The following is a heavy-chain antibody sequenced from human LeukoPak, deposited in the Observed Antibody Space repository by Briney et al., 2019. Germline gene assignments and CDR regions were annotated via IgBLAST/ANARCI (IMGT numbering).Heavy chain of an antibody. D-gene: IGHD6-19*01. V-gene: IGHV1-18*01. CDR1: GYTFTSYG. CDR3: ARVIAVAGPFDFDL. Sequence: ASVKVSCKASGYTFTSYGISWVRQAPGQGLEWMGWISAYNGNINYAQKLQGRVTMTTDTSTSTAYMELRSLRSDDTAVYYCARVIAVAGPFDFDLWGRGTLVTVSS. CDR2: ISAYNGNI. J-gene: IGHJ2*01.